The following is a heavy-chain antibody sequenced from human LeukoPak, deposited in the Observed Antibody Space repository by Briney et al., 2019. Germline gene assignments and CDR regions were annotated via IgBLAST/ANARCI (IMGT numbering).Heavy chain of an antibody. V-gene: IGHV3-33*01. D-gene: IGHD3-22*01. CDR2: IWYDGNYK. CDR3: ASGPYYDGSGYLAH. CDR1: GFTLSSYG. Sequence: GRSLRLSCAASGFTLSSYGMHWVRQAPGKGLEWVAVIWYDGNYKYYADSVKGRSTISRDNSKNTLYLQMNSLRAEDTAVYYCASGPYYDGSGYLAHWGQGTLVTVSS. J-gene: IGHJ4*02.